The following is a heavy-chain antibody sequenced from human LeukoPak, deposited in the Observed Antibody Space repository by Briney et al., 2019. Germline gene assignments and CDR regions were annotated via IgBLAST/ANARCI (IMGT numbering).Heavy chain of an antibody. V-gene: IGHV3-23*01. CDR2: ISGSGGDT. CDR1: GFTFRSHA. CDR3: AKDVGKWESLHFFDY. J-gene: IGHJ4*02. Sequence: GGSLRLSCAASGFTFRSHAMSWVRQAPGRGLEWVSAISGSGGDTSYADSVKGRFTISKDDSRNTLYLQMNSLRGDDTAVYYCAKDVGKWESLHFFDYWGQGTLVTVSS. D-gene: IGHD1-26*01.